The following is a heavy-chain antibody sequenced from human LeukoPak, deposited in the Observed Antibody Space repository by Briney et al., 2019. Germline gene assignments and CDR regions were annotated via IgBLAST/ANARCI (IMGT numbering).Heavy chain of an antibody. Sequence: SETLPLTCTVSGGSISSYYWSWIRQPPGKGLEWIGYIYYSGSTNYNPSLKSRLTISVDTSKNQFSLKLSSVTAADTAVYYCARDHYYDSGSYYNDYYFDYWGQGTLVTVSS. D-gene: IGHD3-10*01. CDR2: IYYSGST. J-gene: IGHJ4*02. CDR3: ARDHYYDSGSYYNDYYFDY. CDR1: GGSISSYY. V-gene: IGHV4-59*01.